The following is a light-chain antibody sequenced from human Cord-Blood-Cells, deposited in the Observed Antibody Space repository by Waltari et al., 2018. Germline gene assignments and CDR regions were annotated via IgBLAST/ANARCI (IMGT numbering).Light chain of an antibody. CDR2: DAS. Sequence: ELVLPQSPATLSLPPSERATLSCRASQSVSSNLAWYQQKPGQAPRILIYDASNRATDVPARFSGSGAVADFTLTISSLEPEDCAGYYCQQRSNWPLTFGGGTKVEIK. CDR1: QSVSSN. J-gene: IGKJ4*01. V-gene: IGKV3-11*01. CDR3: QQRSNWPLT.